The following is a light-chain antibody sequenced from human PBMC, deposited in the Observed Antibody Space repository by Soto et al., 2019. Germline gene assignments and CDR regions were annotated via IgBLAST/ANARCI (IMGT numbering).Light chain of an antibody. J-gene: IGKJ5*01. V-gene: IGKV2-30*02. CDR1: QSLVHSDGIAY. CDR3: MQGTHWPIT. CDR2: KVS. Sequence: DVVMTQSPLSLPVTLGQPASISCRSNQSLVHSDGIAYFSWFQXRPGRSQRRXIYKVSNRDSGVPARFSGSGSGTDLAMTISRVEAEDGGVYDGMQGTHWPITFGQGTRLEI.